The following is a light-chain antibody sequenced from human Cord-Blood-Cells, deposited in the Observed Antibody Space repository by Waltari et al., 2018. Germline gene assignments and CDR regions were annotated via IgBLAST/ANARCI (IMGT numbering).Light chain of an antibody. CDR2: EGS. V-gene: IGLV2-23*01. CDR1: SSYVGSYNL. CDR3: CSYAGSSV. Sequence: QSALTQPAPVSGSPGQSITISCTGTSSYVGSYNLVSWYQQHPGKAPKLMIYEGSKRPSGVSNRFSGSKSGNTASLTISGLQAEDEADYYCCSYAGSSVFGGGTKLTVL. J-gene: IGLJ3*02.